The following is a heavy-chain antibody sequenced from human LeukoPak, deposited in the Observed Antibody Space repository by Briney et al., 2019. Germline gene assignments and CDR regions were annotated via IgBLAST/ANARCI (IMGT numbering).Heavy chain of an antibody. CDR3: ARGGGVTYYDSTGYLWYFDY. CDR2: ISTYNGNT. Sequence: GASVKVSCKASGYTFTTYGISWVRQAPGQGLEWMGWISTYNGNTNYAQKLQGRVTMTTDTSTSTAYMELRSLRSDDTAVYYCARGGGVTYYDSTGYLWYFDYWGQGTLVTVSS. V-gene: IGHV1-18*01. J-gene: IGHJ4*02. CDR1: GYTFTTYG. D-gene: IGHD3-22*01.